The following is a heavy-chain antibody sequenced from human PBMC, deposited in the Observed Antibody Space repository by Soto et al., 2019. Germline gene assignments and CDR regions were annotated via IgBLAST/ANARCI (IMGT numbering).Heavy chain of an antibody. V-gene: IGHV3-30*18. CDR2: ISYDGNVA. D-gene: IGHD1-1*01. J-gene: IGHJ4*02. CDR3: AKEGPITNWYFDY. Sequence: QVQLVESGGGVVQPGRSPRLSCAASGFTFSNYGMHWVRQAPGKGLEWVIVISYDGNVAYYADSVKGRFTISRDNSKNTLYLQMNSLRTEDTAMYYCAKEGPITNWYFDYWGQGILVTVSS. CDR1: GFTFSNYG.